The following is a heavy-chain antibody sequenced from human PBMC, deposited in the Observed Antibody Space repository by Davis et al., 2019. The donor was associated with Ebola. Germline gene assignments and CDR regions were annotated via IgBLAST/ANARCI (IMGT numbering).Heavy chain of an antibody. D-gene: IGHD5-12*01. CDR2: IYYSGST. V-gene: IGHV4-31*03. Sequence: PSETLSLTCTVSGGSISSGGYYWSWIRQHPGKGLEWIGYIYYSGSTYYNPSLKSRVTISVDTSKNQFSLKLSSVTAADTAVYYCARRGGGYEVESSNWFDPWGQGTLVTVSS. CDR3: ARRGGGYEVESSNWFDP. J-gene: IGHJ5*02. CDR1: GGSISSGGYY.